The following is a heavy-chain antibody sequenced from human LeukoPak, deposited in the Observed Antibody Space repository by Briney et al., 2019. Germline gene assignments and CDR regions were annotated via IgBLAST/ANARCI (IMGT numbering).Heavy chain of an antibody. D-gene: IGHD6-13*01. CDR3: ARAGYSSSWIDYYYYGMDV. Sequence: VASVKVSCKAAGGTFSSYAISWVRQARGQGLEWMGRIIPILGIANYAQKFQGRVTITADKSTSTAYMELSSLRSEDTAVYYCARAGYSSSWIDYYYYGMDVWGQGTTVTVSS. CDR2: IIPILGIA. CDR1: GGTFSSYA. J-gene: IGHJ6*02. V-gene: IGHV1-69*04.